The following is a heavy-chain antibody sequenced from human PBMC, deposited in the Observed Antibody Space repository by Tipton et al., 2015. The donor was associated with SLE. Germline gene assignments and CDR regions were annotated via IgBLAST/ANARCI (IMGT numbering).Heavy chain of an antibody. CDR2: INHSGST. J-gene: IGHJ3*02. CDR3: ARHGAYMSSGWSGAFDI. D-gene: IGHD6-19*01. Sequence: GLVKPSETLSLTCAVYGGSFSGYYWSWIRQPPGKGLEWIGEINHSGSTNYNPSLKSRVTISVDTSKNQFSLKLSSVTAADTAVYYCARHGAYMSSGWSGAFDIWGQGTMVTVSS. CDR1: GGSFSGYY. V-gene: IGHV4-34*01.